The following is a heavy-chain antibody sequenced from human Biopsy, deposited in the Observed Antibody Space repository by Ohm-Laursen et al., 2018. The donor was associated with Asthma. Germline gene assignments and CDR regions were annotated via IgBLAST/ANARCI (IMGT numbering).Heavy chain of an antibody. CDR1: GGTFRTYA. Sequence: GASVKVSCNASGGTFRTYAFNWVRQAPGQGLEWMGGIIPMYGVPKVAQKFQGRVTITADESTSTAYMEMSSLRSEDTAVYYCARVDAIMISGDFYFYSGFDPWGQGTTVRVSS. D-gene: IGHD3-16*01. J-gene: IGHJ6*02. V-gene: IGHV1-69*13. CDR2: IIPMYGVP. CDR3: ARVDAIMISGDFYFYSGFDP.